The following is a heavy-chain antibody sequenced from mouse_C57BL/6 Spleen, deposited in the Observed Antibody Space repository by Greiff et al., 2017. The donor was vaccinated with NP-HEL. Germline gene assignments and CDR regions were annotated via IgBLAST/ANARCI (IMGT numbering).Heavy chain of an antibody. V-gene: IGHV5-12*01. D-gene: IGHD4-1*01. Sequence: EVKLVESGGGLVQPGGSLKLSCAASGFTFSDYYMYWVRQTPEKRLEWVAYISNGGGSTYYPDTVKGRFTISRDNAKNPLYLQMSRLKSEDTAMYYCARPELTGTGWYFDVWGTGTTVTVSS. CDR2: ISNGGGST. J-gene: IGHJ1*03. CDR3: ARPELTGTGWYFDV. CDR1: GFTFSDYY.